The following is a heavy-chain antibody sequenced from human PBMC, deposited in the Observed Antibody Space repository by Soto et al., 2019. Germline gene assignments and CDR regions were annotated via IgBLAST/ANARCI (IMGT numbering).Heavy chain of an antibody. CDR2: IHYSGTT. J-gene: IGHJ4*02. CDR3: TRALLKSLDY. Sequence: PSETLSLTCTVSGASISSYYWGWIRQPPGKGLEWIGSIHYSGTTNYNPSFKSRVTISLDKSTNQFSLNLNSVTAADTAMYYCTRALLKSLDYWGQGTLVTVSS. CDR1: GASISSYY. V-gene: IGHV4-39*07. D-gene: IGHD3-9*01.